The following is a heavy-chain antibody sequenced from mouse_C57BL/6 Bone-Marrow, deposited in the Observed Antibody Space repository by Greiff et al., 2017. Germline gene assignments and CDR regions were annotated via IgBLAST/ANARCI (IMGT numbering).Heavy chain of an antibody. J-gene: IGHJ1*03. D-gene: IGHD2-3*01. CDR2: IYPRSGNT. V-gene: IGHV1-81*01. CDR1: GYTFTSYG. Sequence: QVQLQQSGAELARPGASVKLSCKASGYTFTSYGISWVKQRTGQGLEWIGEIYPRSGNTYYNEKFKGKATLTADKSSSTAYMELRSLTSEDSAVYFCARSEGWLLRYRLWYFDVWGTGTTVTVSS. CDR3: ARSEGWLLRYRLWYFDV.